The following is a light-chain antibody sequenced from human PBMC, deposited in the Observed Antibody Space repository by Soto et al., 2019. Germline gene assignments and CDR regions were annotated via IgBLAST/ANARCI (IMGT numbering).Light chain of an antibody. CDR2: RAS. CDR3: LQYHNLWA. V-gene: IGKV3-15*01. CDR1: QNIYSN. J-gene: IGKJ4*02. Sequence: IVMTQSPATLSVSPGERATLSCRASQNIYSNIAWYQQRPGQAPRLLIYRASTRAPGVPARFSGSGSGTEFTLTISSLQSEDFAVHSCLQYHNLWAFGRGTQVEIK.